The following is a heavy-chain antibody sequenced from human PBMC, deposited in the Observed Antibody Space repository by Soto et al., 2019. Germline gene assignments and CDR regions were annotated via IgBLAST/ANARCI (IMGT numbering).Heavy chain of an antibody. CDR2: IYYSGST. CDR1: GGSISSYY. V-gene: IGHV4-59*08. D-gene: IGHD5-12*01. J-gene: IGHJ6*03. Sequence: PSETLSLTCTVSGGSISSYYWSWIRHPPGKGLEWIGYIYYSGSTNYNPSLKSRVTISVDTSKNQFSLKLSSVTAAATAVYYCARQWNSYYMDVWGKGTTVTVS. CDR3: ARQWNSYYMDV.